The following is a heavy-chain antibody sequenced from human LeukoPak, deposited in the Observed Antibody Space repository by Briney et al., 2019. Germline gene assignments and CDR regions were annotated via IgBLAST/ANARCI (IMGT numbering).Heavy chain of an antibody. CDR1: GYTFTSYG. V-gene: IGHV1-18*01. CDR3: ARDWDVTYYYDSSGRLRTDY. CDR2: ISAYNGNT. Sequence: ASVKVSCKASGYTFTSYGISWVRQAPRQGLEWMGWISAYNGNTNYAQKLQGRVTMTTDTSTSTAYMELRSLRSDDTAVYYCARDWDVTYYYDSSGRLRTDYWGQGTLVTVSS. D-gene: IGHD3-22*01. J-gene: IGHJ4*02.